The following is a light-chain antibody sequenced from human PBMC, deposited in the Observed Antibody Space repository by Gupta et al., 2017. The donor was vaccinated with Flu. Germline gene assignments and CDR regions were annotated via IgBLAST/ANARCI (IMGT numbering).Light chain of an antibody. CDR3: QSYDSSLSGYV. CDR2: GNN. J-gene: IGLJ1*01. V-gene: IGLV1-40*01. Sequence: QSVLTQPPSVSGAPGQKVTIPCAGSSSNIGAGYDVHWYQQFPGTAPKVLIYGNNNRPSGVPDRFSGSKSGTSTSLAIAGLQADDEADYYCQSYDSSLSGYVFGTGTKVTVL. CDR1: SSNIGAGYD.